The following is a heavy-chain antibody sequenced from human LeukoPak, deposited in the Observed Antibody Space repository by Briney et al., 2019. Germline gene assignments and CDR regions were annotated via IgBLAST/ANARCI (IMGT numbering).Heavy chain of an antibody. D-gene: IGHD2-21*01. CDR2: IYSSGGT. V-gene: IGHV4-59*08. CDR1: SGSISGYY. Sequence: SETLSLTCSVSSGSISGYYWSWIRQPPGKGLEWIGYIYSSGGTNYNPSLKSRVTISADTSKKQFSLKLTSVTAADTAVYYCARRIPRYWYFDVWGRGTLVTVSS. CDR3: ARRIPRYWYFDV. J-gene: IGHJ2*01.